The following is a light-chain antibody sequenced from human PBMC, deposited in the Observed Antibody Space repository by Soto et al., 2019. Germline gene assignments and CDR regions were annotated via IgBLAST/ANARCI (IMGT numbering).Light chain of an antibody. V-gene: IGLV1-44*01. CDR3: AAWHDSLNGPV. CDR2: NNN. J-gene: IGLJ3*02. CDR1: SSNIGGNP. Sequence: QSVLTQPPSASGTPGQRVTISCSGSSSNIGGNPVNWYQQLPGTAPKPLIYNNNQRPSGVPDRFSGSKSGTSASLAISGLQSEDEADYYCAAWHDSLNGPVFGGGTKLTVL.